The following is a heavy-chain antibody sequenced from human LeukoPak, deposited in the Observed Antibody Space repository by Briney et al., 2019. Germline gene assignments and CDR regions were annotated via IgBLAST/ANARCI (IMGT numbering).Heavy chain of an antibody. CDR1: GGSISSSSYY. CDR2: IYYSGST. V-gene: IGHV4-39*01. J-gene: IGHJ4*02. D-gene: IGHD6-19*01. Sequence: PSETLSLTCTVPGGSISSSSYYWGWIRQPPGKGLEWIGSIYYSGSTYYNPSLKSRVTISVDTSKNQFSLKLSSVTAADTAVYYCARLSAGYSSGWPTDWGQGTLVTVSS. CDR3: ARLSAGYSSGWPTD.